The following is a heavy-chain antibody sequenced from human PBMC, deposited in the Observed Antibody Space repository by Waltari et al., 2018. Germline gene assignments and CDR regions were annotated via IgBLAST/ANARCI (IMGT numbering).Heavy chain of an antibody. CDR2: IYYGGSA. CDR3: ARGFVVLLATDAFDI. D-gene: IGHD2-21*01. V-gene: IGHV4-30-4*08. CDR1: GDSISRGDYY. J-gene: IGHJ3*02. Sequence: QVQLQESGPGLVKPSQTLSLTCTVPGDSISRGDYYWSWIRQPPGKGLEWIGYIYYGGSAYYNPSLKSRVSISVDTSKNQFSLKLSSVTAADTAVYYCARGFVVLLATDAFDIWGQGTMVTVSS.